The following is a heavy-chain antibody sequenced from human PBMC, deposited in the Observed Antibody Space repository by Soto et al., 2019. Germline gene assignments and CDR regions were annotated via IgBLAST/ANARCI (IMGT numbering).Heavy chain of an antibody. V-gene: IGHV1-69*02. Sequence: QVQLVQSGAEVKKPGSSVKVSCKASGGTFSSYTIRWVRQAPGQGLEWMGRIIPILGIANYAQKFQGRVTITADKSTSTAYMELSRLRSEYTAVYYWARGLTGDSSIPIDYWCQGTLFTVSS. CDR2: IIPILGIA. CDR3: ARGLTGDSSIPIDY. D-gene: IGHD6-13*01. CDR1: GGTFSSYT. J-gene: IGHJ4*02.